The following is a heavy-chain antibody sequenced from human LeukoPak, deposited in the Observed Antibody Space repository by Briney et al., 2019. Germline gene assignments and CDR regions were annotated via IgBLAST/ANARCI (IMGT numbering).Heavy chain of an antibody. CDR2: IYYSGST. CDR1: GGSTNSYF. V-gene: IGHV4-59*01. Sequence: PSETLSLTCTVSGGSTNSYFWPWIRQPPGKGLEWIGYIYYSGSTKYSPSLKSRVTISLDTSKNQFSLNLSSVTAADTAVYYCARDIRGYNYGWFDYWGQGTLVTVSS. CDR3: ARDIRGYNYGWFDY. J-gene: IGHJ4*02. D-gene: IGHD5-18*01.